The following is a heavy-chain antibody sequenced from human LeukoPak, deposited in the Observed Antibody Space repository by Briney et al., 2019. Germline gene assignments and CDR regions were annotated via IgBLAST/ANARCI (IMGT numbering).Heavy chain of an antibody. D-gene: IGHD6-19*01. V-gene: IGHV4-30-4*01. CDR3: ARQSGDQSSAWYFDA. CDR1: GGSISSGDYY. Sequence: SETLSLTCTVSGGSISSGDYYWSWIRQPPGKGLEWIGYIYYSGSTYYNPSLKSRVTISVDTSKNQFSLKLSSVTAADTAVYYCARQSGDQSSAWYFDAWGQGTLVTVSS. CDR2: IYYSGST. J-gene: IGHJ4*02.